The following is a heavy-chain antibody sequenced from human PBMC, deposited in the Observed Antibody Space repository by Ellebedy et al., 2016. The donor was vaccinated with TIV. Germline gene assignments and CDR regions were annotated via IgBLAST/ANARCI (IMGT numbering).Heavy chain of an antibody. D-gene: IGHD2-21*01. CDR2: MNPNSGDI. CDR1: GYTFTAYY. V-gene: IGHV1-2*02. Sequence: ASVKVSCKASGYTFTAYYMHWVRQAPGQGLEWMGWMNPNSGDINYAQKFQGRVTMTRDTSINTAYMELSRLRSDDTAVYYCAREMKGGVVSFDYWGQGTLVTVSS. CDR3: AREMKGGVVSFDY. J-gene: IGHJ4*02.